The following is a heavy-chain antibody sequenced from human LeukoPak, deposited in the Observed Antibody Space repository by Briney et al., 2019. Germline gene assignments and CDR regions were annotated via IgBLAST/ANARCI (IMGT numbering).Heavy chain of an antibody. CDR3: ARVPLDYYDSSGDHNWFDP. CDR2: IIPIFGTA. Sequence: GASVKVSCKASGYTFTGYGISWVRQAPGQGLEWMGGIIPIFGTANYAQKFQGRVTITADESTSTAYMELSSLRSEDTAVYYCARVPLDYYDSSGDHNWFDPWGQGTLVTVSS. D-gene: IGHD3-22*01. CDR1: GYTFTGYG. J-gene: IGHJ5*02. V-gene: IGHV1-69*13.